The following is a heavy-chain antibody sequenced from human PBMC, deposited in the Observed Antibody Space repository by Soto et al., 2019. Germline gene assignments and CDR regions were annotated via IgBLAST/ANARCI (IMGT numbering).Heavy chain of an antibody. CDR1: GGTFSSYA. CDR2: IIPIFGTA. J-gene: IGHJ6*02. D-gene: IGHD3-10*01. Sequence: QVQLVQSGAEVKKPGSSVKVSCKASGGTFSSYAISWVRQAPGQGLEWMGGIIPIFGTANYAQKFQGRVTITADESTSTAYMGLSSLRSEDTAVYYCERTYGSGTLREINYSYGMAVWGQGTTVTVSS. CDR3: ERTYGSGTLREINYSYGMAV. V-gene: IGHV1-69*12.